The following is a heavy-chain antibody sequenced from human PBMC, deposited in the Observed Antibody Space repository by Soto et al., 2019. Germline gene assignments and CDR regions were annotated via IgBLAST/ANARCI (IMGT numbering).Heavy chain of an antibody. Sequence: GGSLRLSCTASGFTFGDYAMSWFRQAPGKGLEWVGFIRSKAYGGTTEYAASVKGRFTISRDDSKSIAYLQMNSLKTEDTAVYYCTRVLFSPPAQHNWFDPWGQGTLVTVSS. CDR2: IRSKAYGGTT. V-gene: IGHV3-49*03. J-gene: IGHJ5*02. D-gene: IGHD3-10*01. CDR3: TRVLFSPPAQHNWFDP. CDR1: GFTFGDYA.